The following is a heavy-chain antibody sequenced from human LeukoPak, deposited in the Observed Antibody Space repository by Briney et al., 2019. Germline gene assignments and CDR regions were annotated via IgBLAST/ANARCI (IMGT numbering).Heavy chain of an antibody. CDR2: MSYDGGNK. J-gene: IGHJ4*02. CDR3: AKDRQGDYGDFDSPDY. V-gene: IGHV3-30*18. D-gene: IGHD4-17*01. Sequence: GRSLRLSCAASGFTFSNYGMHWVRQAPGKGLERVAVMSYDGGNKYYADSVKGRFSISRDNSKNTLYLQMNSLRTEDTAVYYCAKDRQGDYGDFDSPDYWGQGTLVTVSS. CDR1: GFTFSNYG.